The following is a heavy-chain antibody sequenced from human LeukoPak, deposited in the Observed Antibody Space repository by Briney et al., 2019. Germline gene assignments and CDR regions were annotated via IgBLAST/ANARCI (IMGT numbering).Heavy chain of an antibody. CDR3: ARAPRRSYYVPFDY. D-gene: IGHD1-26*01. J-gene: IGHJ4*02. Sequence: GASVKVSRKASGYTFTSYGISWVRQAPGQGLEWMGWINPNSGGTNYAQKFQGWVTMTRDTSISTAYMELSRLRSDDTAVYYCARAPRRSYYVPFDYWGQGTLVTVSS. V-gene: IGHV1-2*04. CDR2: INPNSGGT. CDR1: GYTFTSYG.